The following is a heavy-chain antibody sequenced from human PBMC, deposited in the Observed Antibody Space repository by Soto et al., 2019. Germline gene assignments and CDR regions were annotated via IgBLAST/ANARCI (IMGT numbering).Heavy chain of an antibody. V-gene: IGHV3-11*06. CDR3: ARVLAAGFYFDY. Sequence: QVQLVESGGGLVKPGGSLRLSCAASGFTFSDYYMSWIRQAPGKGLEWVSYISSSSSYTNYADSVKGRFTISRDNAKNSLYLQMNRLRAEDTAVYYCARVLAAGFYFDYWGQGTLVTVSS. CDR1: GFTFSDYY. CDR2: ISSSSSYT. D-gene: IGHD6-13*01. J-gene: IGHJ4*02.